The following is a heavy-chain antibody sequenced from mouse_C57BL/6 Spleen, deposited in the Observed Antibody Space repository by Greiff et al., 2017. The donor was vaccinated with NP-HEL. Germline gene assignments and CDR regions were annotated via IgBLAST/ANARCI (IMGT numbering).Heavy chain of an antibody. V-gene: IGHV1-82*01. Sequence: VQLQQSGPELVKPGASVKISCKASGYAFSSSWMNWVKQRPGKGLEWIGRIYPGDGDTNYNGKFKGKATLTADKSSSTAYMQLSSLTSEDSAVYFCASTAQANAMDYWGQGTSVTVSS. J-gene: IGHJ4*01. CDR1: GYAFSSSW. CDR3: ASTAQANAMDY. D-gene: IGHD3-2*02. CDR2: IYPGDGDT.